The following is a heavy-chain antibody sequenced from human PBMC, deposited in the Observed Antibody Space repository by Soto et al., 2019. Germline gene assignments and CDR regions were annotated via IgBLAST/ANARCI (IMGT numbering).Heavy chain of an antibody. CDR2: INPGNGNT. CDR1: GYTFTSYG. D-gene: IGHD6-19*01. V-gene: IGHV1-3*01. Sequence: ASVKVSCKAPGYTFTSYGMNWVRQAPGRGLEWMGWINPGNGNTKYSQKFQGRAIIERDTSASTAYMELSSLRAEDTAVYYCATRVAVGFFDYWGQGTLVTVSS. CDR3: ATRVAVGFFDY. J-gene: IGHJ4*02.